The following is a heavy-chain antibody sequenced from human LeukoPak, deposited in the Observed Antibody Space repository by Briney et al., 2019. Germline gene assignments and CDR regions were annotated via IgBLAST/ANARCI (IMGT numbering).Heavy chain of an antibody. CDR3: ARAIRYTVGSGKGFDY. CDR1: GVSIRSGDYY. CDR2: MSSGGST. V-gene: IGHV4-39*07. Sequence: SETLSLTCTVSGVSIRSGDYYWGWVRQSPGKGLEWIGSMSSGGSTFYNPSLKSRVTISVDTSKNQFSLKLSSATAADTAVYYCARAIRYTVGSGKGFDYWGQGTLVTVSS. J-gene: IGHJ4*02. D-gene: IGHD2-2*02.